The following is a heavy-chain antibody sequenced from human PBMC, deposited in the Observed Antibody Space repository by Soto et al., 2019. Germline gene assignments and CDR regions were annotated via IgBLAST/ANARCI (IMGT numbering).Heavy chain of an antibody. D-gene: IGHD4-17*01. CDR3: ARDKSTTVSWFDP. V-gene: IGHV1-18*01. CDR2: ISAYNGNT. J-gene: IGHJ5*02. Sequence: VNGSRKGAGYGLSGYVGGWVIHANGQGLEWMGWISAYNGNTNYAQKLQGRVTMTTDTSTSTAYMELRSLRSDDTAVYYCARDKSTTVSWFDPWGQGTLVTVSS. CDR1: GYGLSGYV.